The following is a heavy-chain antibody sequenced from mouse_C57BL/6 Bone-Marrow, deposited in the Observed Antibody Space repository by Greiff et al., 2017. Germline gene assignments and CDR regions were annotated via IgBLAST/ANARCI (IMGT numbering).Heavy chain of an antibody. CDR1: GYTVTGYW. Sequence: QVQLQQPGAELMKPGASVKLSCKATGYTVTGYWIEWVKQRPGHGLVWIGEILPGSGRTNYNEQFKGKATLTADTSSNLAYLQPSSLPTEDSAIYSWTRGACDGFANCGRRTLVTVSA. V-gene: IGHV1-9*01. CDR2: ILPGSGRT. CDR3: TRGACDGFAN. J-gene: IGHJ3*01.